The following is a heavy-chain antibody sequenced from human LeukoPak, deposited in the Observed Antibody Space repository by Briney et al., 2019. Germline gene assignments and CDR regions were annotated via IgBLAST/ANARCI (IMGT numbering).Heavy chain of an antibody. CDR3: ASSPAYSSRWYAIDK. D-gene: IGHD6-13*01. Sequence: GGVRVALKGSGLSLTDYDVHWVRQAAGKGLEWVSAIGTAGDTYYPGSVKGRFTISRENAKNSLYLQMNSLSAGDTAVYYCASSPAYSSRWYAIDKWGQGTLVTVSS. CDR2: IGTAGDT. CDR1: GLSLTDYD. V-gene: IGHV3-13*01. J-gene: IGHJ4*01.